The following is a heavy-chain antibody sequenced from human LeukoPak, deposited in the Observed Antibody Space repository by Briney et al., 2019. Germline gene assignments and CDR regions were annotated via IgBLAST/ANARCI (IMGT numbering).Heavy chain of an antibody. CDR1: GGSIRNYY. V-gene: IGHV4-59*01. CDR3: ARNYFGSGFYMDV. J-gene: IGHJ6*03. Sequence: PSETLSLTCTVSGGSIRNYYWSWIRQPPGKGLEWIAYIYYSGSTNYNPSLKSRVTISVDTSQNQFSLKLRSVTAAGTAVYYCARNYFGSGFYMDVWGNGTTVTISS. D-gene: IGHD3-10*01. CDR2: IYYSGST.